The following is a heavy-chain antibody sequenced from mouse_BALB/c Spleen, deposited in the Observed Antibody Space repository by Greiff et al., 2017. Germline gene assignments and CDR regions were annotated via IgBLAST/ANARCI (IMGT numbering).Heavy chain of an antibody. CDR2: ISDGGSYT. CDR1: GFTFSDYY. J-gene: IGHJ4*01. Sequence: DVMLVESGGGLVKPGGSLKLSCAASGFTFSDYYMYWVRQTPEKRLEWVATISDGGSYTYYPDSVKGRFTISRDNAKNNLYLQMSSLKSEDTAMYYCARGGVPHPAMDYWGQGTSVTVSS. V-gene: IGHV5-4*02. D-gene: IGHD2-14*01. CDR3: ARGGVPHPAMDY.